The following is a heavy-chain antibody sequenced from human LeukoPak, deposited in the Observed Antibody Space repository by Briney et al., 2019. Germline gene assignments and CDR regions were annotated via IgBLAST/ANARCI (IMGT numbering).Heavy chain of an antibody. CDR1: GFIIFKSW. Sequence: PGGSLRLSCAASGFIIFKSWMTWVRQAPGKGLEWVANIKQDGSEKYYVDSVKGRFTISRDNAKNSLYLQMNSLRAEDTAVYYCARDPLAIVGATGYWGQGTLVTVSS. V-gene: IGHV3-7*01. J-gene: IGHJ4*02. D-gene: IGHD1-26*01. CDR2: IKQDGSEK. CDR3: ARDPLAIVGATGY.